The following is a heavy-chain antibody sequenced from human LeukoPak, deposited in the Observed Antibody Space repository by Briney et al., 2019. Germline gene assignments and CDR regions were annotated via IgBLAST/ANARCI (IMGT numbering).Heavy chain of an antibody. CDR3: ARVYDSPDGLDY. D-gene: IGHD3-22*01. J-gene: IGHJ4*02. CDR2: INPNSGGT. V-gene: IGHV1-2*02. Sequence: ASVKVSCKASGYTFTGYYMHWVRQAPGQGLEWMGWINPNSGGTNYAQKFQGRVTMTRDTSISTAYMELSGLRSDDTAVYYCARVYDSPDGLDYWGQGTLVTVSS. CDR1: GYTFTGYY.